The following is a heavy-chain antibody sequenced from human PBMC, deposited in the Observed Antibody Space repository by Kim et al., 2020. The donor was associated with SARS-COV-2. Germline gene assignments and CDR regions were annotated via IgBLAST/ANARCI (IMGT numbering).Heavy chain of an antibody. CDR1: GFTFSSYA. CDR2: ISSNGGST. D-gene: IGHD5-12*01. Sequence: GGSLRLSCSASGFTFSSYAMHWVRQAPGKGLEYVSAISSNGGSTYYADSVKGRFTISRDNSKNTLYLQMSSLRAEDTAVYYCVKDLHRGYSGYDSTKYYYYYGMDVWGQGTTVTVSS. J-gene: IGHJ6*02. CDR3: VKDLHRGYSGYDSTKYYYYYGMDV. V-gene: IGHV3-64D*06.